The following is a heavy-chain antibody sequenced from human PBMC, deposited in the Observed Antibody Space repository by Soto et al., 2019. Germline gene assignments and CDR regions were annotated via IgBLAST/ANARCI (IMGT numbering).Heavy chain of an antibody. V-gene: IGHV3-7*03. D-gene: IGHD2-21*02. CDR2: IPQDGVDG. Sequence: DVKLVESGGGMVQPGDSLRLSCEVSGFIFSMYSMSWVRQTPGKGLEWVAKIPQDGVDGHYADAVKGRFTISRDNGKNSLYLQMNNLRAEDTAVYYCARDHLILPAHEFFHGSDGWGRGATVTVSS. CDR1: GFIFSMYS. CDR3: ARDHLILPAHEFFHGSDG. J-gene: IGHJ6*02.